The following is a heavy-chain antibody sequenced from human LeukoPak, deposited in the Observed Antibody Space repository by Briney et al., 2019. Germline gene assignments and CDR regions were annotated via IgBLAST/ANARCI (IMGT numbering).Heavy chain of an antibody. J-gene: IGHJ6*04. V-gene: IGHV3-53*01. CDR2: IYSGGST. D-gene: IGHD6-13*01. CDR1: GFTVSSNY. Sequence: GGSLRLSCAASGFTVSSNYMSWVRQAPGKGLEWVSVIYSGGSTYYADSVKGRFTISRDNSKNTLYLQMNSLRAEDTAVYYCAGLAAAAYYYYGMDVWGKGTTVTVSS. CDR3: AGLAAAAYYYYGMDV.